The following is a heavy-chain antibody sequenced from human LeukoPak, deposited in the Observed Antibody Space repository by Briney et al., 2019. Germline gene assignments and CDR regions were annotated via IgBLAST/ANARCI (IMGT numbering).Heavy chain of an antibody. V-gene: IGHV3-30*02. CDR2: IRYDGSNK. CDR1: GFTFSSYG. D-gene: IGHD3-22*01. CDR3: ARSSYYDSRGYISIGY. Sequence: PGGSLRLPGAASGFTFSSYGMHWDRQAPGKGLEWVAFIRYDGSNKYYADSVKGRFTIPRDNSKNTLYLQMNSLRAEDTAVYYCARSSYYDSRGYISIGYWGQGTLVTVSS. J-gene: IGHJ4*02.